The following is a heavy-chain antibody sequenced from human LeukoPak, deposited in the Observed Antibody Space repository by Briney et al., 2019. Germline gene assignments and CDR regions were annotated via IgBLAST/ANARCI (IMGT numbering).Heavy chain of an antibody. CDR3: ARGGSSSWFSSGSY. CDR1: VYTFTGYY. D-gene: IGHD6-13*01. J-gene: IGHJ4*02. CDR2: INPNSGGT. V-gene: IGHV1-2*02. Sequence: ASVKVSCKASVYTFTGYYMHWVRQAPGKGLEWMGWINPNSGGTNYAQKFQGRVTMTRDTSISAAYMELSRLRSDHTAVYFCARGGSSSWFSSGSYWGQGTLVTVSS.